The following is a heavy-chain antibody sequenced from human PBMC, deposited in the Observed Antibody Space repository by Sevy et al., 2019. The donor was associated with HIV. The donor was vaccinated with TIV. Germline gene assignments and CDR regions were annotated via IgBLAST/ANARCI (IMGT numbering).Heavy chain of an antibody. CDR1: GGSITSLY. V-gene: IGHV4-59*08. Sequence: SETLSLTCTVSGGSITSLYCNWIRQPPGKGLEWIANIYYNGHINYNPSLKSRVTLSLDTSKNQFSLRLSSVTAADTAMYYCAGENAWGRGYSWGQGTLVTASS. CDR3: AGENAWGRGYS. J-gene: IGHJ4*02. D-gene: IGHD1-26*01. CDR2: IYYNGHI.